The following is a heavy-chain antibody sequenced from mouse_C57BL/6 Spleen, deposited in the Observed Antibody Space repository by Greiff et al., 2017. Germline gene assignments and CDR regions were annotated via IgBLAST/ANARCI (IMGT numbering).Heavy chain of an antibody. CDR3: ASYDPYYAMDY. D-gene: IGHD2-3*01. J-gene: IGHJ4*01. V-gene: IGHV5-12*01. CDR2: ISNGGGST. Sequence: EVHLVESGGGLVQPGGSLKLSCAASGFTFSDYYMYWVRQTPEKRLEWVAYISNGGGSTYYPDTVKGRFTISRDNAKNTLYLQMSRLKSEDTAMYYCASYDPYYAMDYWGQGTSATVSS. CDR1: GFTFSDYY.